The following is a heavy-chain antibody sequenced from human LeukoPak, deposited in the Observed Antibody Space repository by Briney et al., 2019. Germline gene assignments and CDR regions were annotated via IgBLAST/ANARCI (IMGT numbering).Heavy chain of an antibody. J-gene: IGHJ4*02. CDR3: ARQLYGSDY. Sequence: SETLSLTCDVSGVSFSTYYWIWIRQSPEKGLQWIGEVNHSGYTNYNPSLKGRVTISVDTSKNQFSLKLSSVTAADTAVYYCARQLYGSDYWGQGTRVTVSS. V-gene: IGHV4-34*01. D-gene: IGHD4-17*01. CDR2: VNHSGYT. CDR1: GVSFSTYY.